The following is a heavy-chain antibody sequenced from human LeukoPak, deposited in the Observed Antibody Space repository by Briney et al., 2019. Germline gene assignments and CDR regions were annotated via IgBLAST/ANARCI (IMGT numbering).Heavy chain of an antibody. D-gene: IGHD6-19*01. CDR3: ARSLHVTYSSGWCRLDY. CDR1: GGSFSGYY. V-gene: IGHV4-34*01. J-gene: IGHJ4*02. Sequence: SETLSLTCAVYGGSFSGYYWSWIRQPPGKGLEWIGEINHSGSTNYNPSLKSRVTISVDTSKNQFSLKLSSVTAADTAVYYCARSLHVTYSSGWCRLDYWGQGTLVTASS. CDR2: INHSGST.